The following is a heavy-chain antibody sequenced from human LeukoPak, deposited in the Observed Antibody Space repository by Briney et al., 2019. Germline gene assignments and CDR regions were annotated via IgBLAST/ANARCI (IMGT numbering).Heavy chain of an antibody. CDR3: EGGGGIRYFDLPSYFDY. CDR2: INHSGST. V-gene: IGHV4-34*01. J-gene: IGHJ4*02. CDR1: GGSFSGYY. D-gene: IGHD3-9*01. Sequence: SETLSLTCAVYGGSFSGYYWSWIRQPPAKGLEWIGEINHSGSTNYNPSLKSRVTISVDTSKSQFSLKLSSVTAADTAVYYFEGGGGIRYFDLPSYFDYWGQGTLVTVSS.